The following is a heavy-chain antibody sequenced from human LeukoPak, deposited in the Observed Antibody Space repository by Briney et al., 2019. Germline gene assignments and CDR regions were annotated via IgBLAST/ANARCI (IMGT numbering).Heavy chain of an antibody. CDR3: AREGGPYYHPSSPFDY. D-gene: IGHD3-22*01. V-gene: IGHV3-30*09. J-gene: IGHJ4*02. CDR2: MSYDGRNE. CDR1: GFIFSDYA. Sequence: GGSLRLSCAASGFIFSDYAMHWVRQSPGKGLEWVAFMSYDGRNEHYADSVKGRFAISRDNYKNTLHLQMNRLRPGDTAVYYCAREGGPYYHPSSPFDYWGLGTLVTVSS.